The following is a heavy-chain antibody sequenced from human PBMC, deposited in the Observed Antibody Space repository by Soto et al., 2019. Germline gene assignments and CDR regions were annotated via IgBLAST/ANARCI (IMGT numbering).Heavy chain of an antibody. J-gene: IGHJ6*02. CDR1: SGSISSYY. Sequence: SETLSLTCTVSSGSISSYYWSWIRQPPGKGLEWIGNIYYSGSTNYNPSLKSRVTISVDTSKNQFSLKLSSVTAADTAVYYCARERYYGMDVWGQGTTVTVSS. CDR2: IYYSGST. CDR3: ARERYYGMDV. V-gene: IGHV4-59*01.